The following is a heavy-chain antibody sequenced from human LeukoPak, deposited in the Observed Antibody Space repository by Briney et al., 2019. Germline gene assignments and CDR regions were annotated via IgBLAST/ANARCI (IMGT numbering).Heavy chain of an antibody. CDR1: GYTFTSYA. J-gene: IGHJ4*02. V-gene: IGHV1-3*01. CDR2: INAGNGNT. Sequence: ASVKVSCKASGYTFTSYAMHWVRQAPGQRLEWMGWINAGNGNTKYSQKFQGRVTITRDTSASTAYMELSSLRSEDTAVYYCARAPAYYYGSGTSRRPLDYWGQGTLVTVPS. CDR3: ARAPAYYYGSGTSRRPLDY. D-gene: IGHD3-10*01.